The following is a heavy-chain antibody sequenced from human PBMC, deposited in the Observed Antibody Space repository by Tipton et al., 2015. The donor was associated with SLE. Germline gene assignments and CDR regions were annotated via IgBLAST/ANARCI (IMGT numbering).Heavy chain of an antibody. D-gene: IGHD3-10*01. Sequence: TLSLTCAVYGGSFSGYYWSWIRQPPGKGLEWIGEINHSGITNYNPSLKSRVTISVDTSKNQFSLKLSSVTAADTAVYYCASWGPSYYGSGSSPAEYFQYWRQGTLVTVSS. V-gene: IGHV4-34*01. CDR1: GGSFSGYY. J-gene: IGHJ1*01. CDR3: ASWGPSYYGSGSSPAEYFQY. CDR2: INHSGIT.